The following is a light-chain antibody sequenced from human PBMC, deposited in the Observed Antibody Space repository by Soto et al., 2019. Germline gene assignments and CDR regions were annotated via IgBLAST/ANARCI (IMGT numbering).Light chain of an antibody. CDR3: GTWDTTLSAGV. Sequence: QSVLTQPPSVSAAPGQKVTISCSGSSSNIGHNYVSWYQQLPGTAPKLLIYDSNKRPSGIPDRFSGSKSGTSATLGITGLQNGDEADYYCGTWDTTLSAGVFGGGTKVTVL. J-gene: IGLJ2*01. CDR2: DSN. V-gene: IGLV1-51*01. CDR1: SSNIGHNY.